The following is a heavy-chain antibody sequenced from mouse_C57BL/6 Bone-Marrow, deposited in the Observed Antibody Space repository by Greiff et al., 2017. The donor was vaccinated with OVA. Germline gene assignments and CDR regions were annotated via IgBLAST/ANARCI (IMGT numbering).Heavy chain of an antibody. CDR3: ARFGRLAAWFAY. Sequence: VKLKQSGPGLVQPSQSLSITCTVSGFSLTSYGVHWVRQSPGKGLEWLGVIWRGGSTDYNAAFISRLSISKDNSKSQVFFKMNSLQAADTAIYYCARFGRLAAWFAYWGQGTLVTVSA. D-gene: IGHD2-4*01. V-gene: IGHV2-2*01. CDR2: IWRGGST. CDR1: GFSLTSYG. J-gene: IGHJ3*01.